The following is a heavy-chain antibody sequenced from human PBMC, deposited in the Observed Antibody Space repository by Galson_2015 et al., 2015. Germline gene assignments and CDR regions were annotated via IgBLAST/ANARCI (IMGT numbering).Heavy chain of an antibody. J-gene: IGHJ6*02. CDR2: IHPNSGGT. CDR3: ARAQIETNRSGYVAVAGTTPYYYYGMDV. CDR1: GYTFTGYY. V-gene: IGHV1-2*04. Sequence: PVKASCKASGYTFTGYYMHWVRQASGQGLERMGWIHPNSGGTNSAQKFQGWVTTTRDTSISTAYVELSRLISDDTAVYYCARAQIETNRSGYVAVAGTTPYYYYGMDVWGQGTTVTVSS. D-gene: IGHD6-19*01.